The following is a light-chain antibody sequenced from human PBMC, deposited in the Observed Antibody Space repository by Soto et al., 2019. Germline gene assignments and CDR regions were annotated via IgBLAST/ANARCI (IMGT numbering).Light chain of an antibody. J-gene: IGKJ5*01. V-gene: IGKV1-39*01. Sequence: SQMTQSPSTLSASVGDRVTITCRASQSLNNYLAWYQQKPGKAPKLLIYAASSLQSGVPSRFSGSGSGTDFTLTISSLHPEDFATYYCQQSYSSITFGQATPLEI. CDR3: QQSYSSIT. CDR1: QSLNNY. CDR2: AAS.